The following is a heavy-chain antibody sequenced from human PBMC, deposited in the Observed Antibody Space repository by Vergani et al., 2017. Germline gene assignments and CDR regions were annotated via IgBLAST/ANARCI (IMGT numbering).Heavy chain of an antibody. CDR3: ARAQAPIRIAARPDAFDI. Sequence: QVQLVQSGAEVKKPGSSVKVSCKASGGTFSSYAISWVRPAPGQGLEWMGGIIPIFGIANYAQKFQGRVTITADKSTSTAYMELSSLRSEDTAVYYCARAQAPIRIAARPDAFDIWGQGTMVTVSS. CDR2: IIPIFGIA. CDR1: GGTFSSYA. D-gene: IGHD6-6*01. J-gene: IGHJ3*02. V-gene: IGHV1-69*17.